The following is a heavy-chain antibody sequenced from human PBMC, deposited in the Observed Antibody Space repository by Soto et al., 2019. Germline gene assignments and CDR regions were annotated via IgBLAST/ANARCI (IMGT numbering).Heavy chain of an antibody. V-gene: IGHV3-30*18. CDR1: GFTFSSYG. Sequence: QVQLVESGGGVVQPGRSLRLSCAASGFTFSSYGMHWVRQAPGKGLEWVAVISYDGSNKYYADSVKGRFTISRDNSKNTLYLQMNSVRAEDTAVYYCAKDVLRFLEWLAFYGMDVWGQGTTGTVSS. D-gene: IGHD3-3*01. J-gene: IGHJ6*02. CDR2: ISYDGSNK. CDR3: AKDVLRFLEWLAFYGMDV.